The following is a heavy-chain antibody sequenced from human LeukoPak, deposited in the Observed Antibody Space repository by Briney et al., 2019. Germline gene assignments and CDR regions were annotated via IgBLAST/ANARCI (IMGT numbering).Heavy chain of an antibody. J-gene: IGHJ3*02. CDR3: AKDATGAFDI. CDR1: GFTVSSNY. V-gene: IGHV3-53*05. CDR2: IYSGGST. D-gene: IGHD1-1*01. Sequence: GGSLRLSCAASGFTVSSNYMSWVRQAPGKGLEWVSVIYSGGSTYYADSVKGRSTISRDNSKNTLYLQMNSLRAEDTAVYYCAKDATGAFDIWGQGTMVTVSS.